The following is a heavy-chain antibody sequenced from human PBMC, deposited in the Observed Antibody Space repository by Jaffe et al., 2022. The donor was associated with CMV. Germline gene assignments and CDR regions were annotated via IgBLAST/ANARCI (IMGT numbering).Heavy chain of an antibody. V-gene: IGHV3-9*01. CDR3: AKDTYRRGSSPTIDY. D-gene: IGHD6-6*01. CDR1: GFTFDDYA. J-gene: IGHJ4*02. CDR2: ISWNSGSI. Sequence: EVQLVESGGGLVQPGRSLRLSCAASGFTFDDYAMHWVRQAPGKGLEWVSGISWNSGSIGYADSVKGRFTISRDNAKNSLYLQMNSLRAEDTALYYCAKDTYRRGSSPTIDYWGQGTLVTVSS.